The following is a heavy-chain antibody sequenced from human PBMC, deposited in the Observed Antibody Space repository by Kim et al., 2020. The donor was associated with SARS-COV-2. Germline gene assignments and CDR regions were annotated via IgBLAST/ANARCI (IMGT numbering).Heavy chain of an antibody. CDR3: ASTHGSYSSSWYLPIGYYGMDV. CDR2: IYYSGST. J-gene: IGHJ6*02. D-gene: IGHD6-13*01. Sequence: SETLSLTCTVSGGSISSSSYYWGWIRQPPGKGLEWIGSIYYSGSTYYNPSLKSRVTISVDTSKNQFSLKLSSVTAADTAVYYCASTHGSYSSSWYLPIGYYGMDVWGQGTTVTVSS. V-gene: IGHV4-39*01. CDR1: GGSISSSSYY.